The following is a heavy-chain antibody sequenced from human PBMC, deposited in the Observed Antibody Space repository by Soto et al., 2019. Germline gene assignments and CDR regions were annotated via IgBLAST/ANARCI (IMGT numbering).Heavy chain of an antibody. CDR2: IWYDGSKT. CDR1: GFTFSSYG. J-gene: IGHJ4*02. CDR3: ARGAFSWDEATYYFDH. Sequence: QVQLVESGGGVVQPGRPLRLSCATHGFTFSSYGMFWVRQAPGKGLEWVALIWYDGSKTKYADSVKGRFTISRDNPENTLYLQMNNLTTEDTAVYYCARGAFSWDEATYYFDHWGLGNLVTVSS. D-gene: IGHD6-13*01. V-gene: IGHV3-33*01.